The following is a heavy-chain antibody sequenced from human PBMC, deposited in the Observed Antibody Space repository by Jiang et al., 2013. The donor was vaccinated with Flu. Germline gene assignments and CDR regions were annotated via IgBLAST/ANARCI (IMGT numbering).Heavy chain of an antibody. CDR3: ARVEGYLLLWFGEFAHPFDY. D-gene: IGHD3-10*01. CDR2: ISAYNGNT. J-gene: IGHJ4*02. V-gene: IGHV1-18*04. Sequence: SGAEVKKPGASVKVSCKASGYTFTSYGISWVRQAPGQGLEWMGWISAYNGNTNYAQKLQGRVTMTTDTSTSTAYMELRSLRSDDTAVYYCARVEGYLLLWFGEFAHPFDYWGQGTLVTVSS. CDR1: GYTFTSYG.